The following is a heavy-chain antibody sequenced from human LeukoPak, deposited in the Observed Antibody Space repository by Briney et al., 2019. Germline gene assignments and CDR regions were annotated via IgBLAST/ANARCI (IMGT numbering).Heavy chain of an antibody. J-gene: IGHJ4*02. D-gene: IGHD6-19*01. CDR2: IYYSGST. CDR1: GGSISSYY. Sequence: KPSETLSLTCTVSGGSISSYYWSWIRQPPGKGLEWIGYIYYSGSTNYNPSLKSRVTISVDTSKNQFSLKLSSLTAADTAVYYCARDSVSSGWYRGVDYWGQGTLVTVSS. V-gene: IGHV4-59*01. CDR3: ARDSVSSGWYRGVDY.